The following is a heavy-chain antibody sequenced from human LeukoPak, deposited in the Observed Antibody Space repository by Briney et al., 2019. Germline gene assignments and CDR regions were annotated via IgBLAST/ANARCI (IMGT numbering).Heavy chain of an antibody. Sequence: ASVKVSCKASGGTFSSYAISWVRQAPGQGLEWMGIINPSGGSTSYAQKFQGRVTMTRDTSTSTVYMELSSLRSEDTAVYYCARGSNRQYQLLYYWGQGTLVTVSS. V-gene: IGHV1-46*01. CDR3: ARGSNRQYQLLYY. CDR1: GGTFSSYA. J-gene: IGHJ4*02. CDR2: INPSGGST. D-gene: IGHD2-2*01.